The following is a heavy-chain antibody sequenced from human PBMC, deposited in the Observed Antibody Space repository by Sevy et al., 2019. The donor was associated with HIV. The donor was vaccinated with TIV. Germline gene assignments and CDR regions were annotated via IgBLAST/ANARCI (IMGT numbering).Heavy chain of an antibody. CDR1: GDSISNHY. CDR2: IYYSGFT. J-gene: IGHJ4*02. D-gene: IGHD5-12*01. V-gene: IGHV4-59*11. CDR3: ARGIVAYYFDY. Sequence: SETLSLTCTVSGDSISNHYWSWIRQPPGKGLEWIGYIYYSGFTNYNPSLKSRVTISVDTSKNQFSLKLSSVTAADTAVYYCARGIVAYYFDYWGQGTLVTVSS.